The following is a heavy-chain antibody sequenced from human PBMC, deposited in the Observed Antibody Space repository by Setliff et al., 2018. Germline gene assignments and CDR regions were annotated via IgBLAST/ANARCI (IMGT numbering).Heavy chain of an antibody. D-gene: IGHD2-15*01. CDR3: ARENGYCSGGACYFMFDY. CDR1: GGTFSDYY. J-gene: IGHJ4*02. V-gene: IGHV4-34*01. CDR2: INHRGST. Sequence: SETLSLTCAAYGGTFSDYYWTWIRQPPGKGLEWIGEINHRGSTNYNPSLKSRATISIDTAKNQFSLELRAVTAADTALYYCARENGYCSGGACYFMFDYWGQGTLVTVSS.